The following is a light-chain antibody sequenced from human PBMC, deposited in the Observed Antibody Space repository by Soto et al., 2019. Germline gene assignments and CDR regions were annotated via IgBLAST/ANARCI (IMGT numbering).Light chain of an antibody. CDR2: DVS. Sequence: DIQLTQSPSLLSASVGDRVTITCRASHDISTYLAWYQQKPWKAPKLMIYDVSSLQSGVPSRFSGSGSGTEFTLTISSLQPHDFATYYCQHYKMYSPWTVGQGTKGDIK. CDR1: HDISTY. CDR3: QHYKMYSPWT. V-gene: IGKV1-9*01. J-gene: IGKJ1*01.